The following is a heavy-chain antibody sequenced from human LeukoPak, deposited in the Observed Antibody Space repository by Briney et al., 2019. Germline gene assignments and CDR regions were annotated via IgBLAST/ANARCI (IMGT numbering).Heavy chain of an antibody. CDR1: GFTFSSYG. V-gene: IGHV3-7*03. D-gene: IGHD6-13*01. CDR3: ARSVPYGTTWYGRSDF. CDR2: IRQDGNTK. J-gene: IGHJ4*02. Sequence: GGSLRLSCAASGFTFSSYGMHWVRQAPGKGLEWVANIRQDGNTKHYLDSVKGRFTISRDNAMNSLYLQMNSLRAEDTAIYYCARSVPYGTTWYGRSDFWGQGTQVTVSS.